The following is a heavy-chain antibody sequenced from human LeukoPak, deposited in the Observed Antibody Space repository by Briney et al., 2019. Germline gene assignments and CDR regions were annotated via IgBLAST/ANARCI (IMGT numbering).Heavy chain of an antibody. CDR3: ARDPLPTSATGAFDY. V-gene: IGHV2-70*11. Sequence: SGPALVKPTPTLTLTSTFSGFSVNTSGMCVSWIRQPPGKALEWLARIDWDDDKYYSTSLKTRLTISKDTSKNQVVLTMTNMDPVDTATYYWARDPLPTSATGAFDYWGQGTLVTVSS. D-gene: IGHD3-10*01. CDR2: IDWDDDK. J-gene: IGHJ4*02. CDR1: GFSVNTSGMC.